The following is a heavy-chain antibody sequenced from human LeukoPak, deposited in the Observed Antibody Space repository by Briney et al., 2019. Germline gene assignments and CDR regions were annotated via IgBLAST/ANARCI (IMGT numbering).Heavy chain of an antibody. CDR1: GYIFTGYY. CDR2: INPKSGDT. D-gene: IGHD6-13*01. CDR3: ARGYRSSAYIS. J-gene: IGHJ5*02. V-gene: IGHV1-2*02. Sequence: ASVKVSCKASGYIFTGYYIHWVRQAPGQGLEWMGWINPKSGDTNYAQKCQGRITMTRDTPISAAYMELSSLTSDDTAVYYCARGYRSSAYISWGQGTLVTVSS.